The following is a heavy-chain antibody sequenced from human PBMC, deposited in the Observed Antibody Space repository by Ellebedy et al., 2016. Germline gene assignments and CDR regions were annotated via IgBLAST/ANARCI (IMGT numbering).Heavy chain of an antibody. D-gene: IGHD1-26*01. Sequence: SETLSLTCTVSGGSISSYYWSWIRQPPGKGLEWIGYIYYSGSTNYNPSLKSRVTISVDTSKNQFSLKLSSVTAADTAVYYCARHLVGKVVGATYFDYWGQGTLVTVSS. CDR2: IYYSGST. V-gene: IGHV4-59*01. CDR1: GGSISSYY. J-gene: IGHJ4*02. CDR3: ARHLVGKVVGATYFDY.